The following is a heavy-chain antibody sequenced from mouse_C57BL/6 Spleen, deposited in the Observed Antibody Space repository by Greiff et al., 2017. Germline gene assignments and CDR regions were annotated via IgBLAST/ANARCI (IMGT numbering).Heavy chain of an antibody. D-gene: IGHD1-1*01. J-gene: IGHJ2*01. CDR3: ARDDGSSYGQD. CDR2: IYPGSGNT. V-gene: IGHV1-66*01. Sequence: QVQLQQSGPELVKPGASVKLSCKASGYTFTSYYIHWVKQRPGQGLEWIGWIYPGSGNTNYNEKFKGKATLTADTSSSTAYMQLSSLTSEDSAVYFCARDDGSSYGQDWGQGTTLTVSS. CDR1: GYTFTSYY.